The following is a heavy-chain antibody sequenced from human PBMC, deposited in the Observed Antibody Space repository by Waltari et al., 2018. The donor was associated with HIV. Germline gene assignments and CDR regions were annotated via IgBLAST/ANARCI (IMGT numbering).Heavy chain of an antibody. CDR1: GFRLRSYE. CDR3: ARGWCDS. V-gene: IGHV3-48*03. Sequence: EVQLVESGGGLVQPGGSLRLSYAASGFRLRSYEMKWVRQAPGKGLEWISYISNSGSPIYYAGSVRGRFTISRDSDKNSLFLQMNSLRVEDTAVYYCARGWCDSWGQGTMVTVSS. J-gene: IGHJ4*02. CDR2: ISNSGSPI. D-gene: IGHD2-21*01.